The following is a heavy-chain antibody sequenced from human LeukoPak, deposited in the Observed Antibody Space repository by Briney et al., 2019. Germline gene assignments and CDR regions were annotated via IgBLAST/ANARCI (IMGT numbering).Heavy chain of an antibody. D-gene: IGHD6-13*01. CDR3: ARDYLAAADYYYYYMDV. J-gene: IGHJ6*03. Sequence: ASVKVSCKASGYTFTGYYMHWVRQAPGQGLEWMGRINPNSGGTNYAQKFQGRVTMTRDTSISTAYMELSRLRSDDTAVYYCARDYLAAADYYYYYMDVWGKGTTVTVSS. V-gene: IGHV1-2*06. CDR2: INPNSGGT. CDR1: GYTFTGYY.